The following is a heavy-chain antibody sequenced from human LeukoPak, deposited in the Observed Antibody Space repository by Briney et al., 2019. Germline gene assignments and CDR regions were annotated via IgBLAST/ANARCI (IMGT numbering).Heavy chain of an antibody. V-gene: IGHV1-2*02. Sequence: ASVKVSCKASGYTFTGYYMHWVRQAPGQGLEWIGWINPNSGGTNYAQKFQGRVTMTRDTSISTAYMELSRLRSDDTAVYYCARVHSGYSSSSVFDYWGQGTLVTVSS. CDR3: ARVHSGYSSSSVFDY. J-gene: IGHJ4*02. CDR1: GYTFTGYY. D-gene: IGHD6-6*01. CDR2: INPNSGGT.